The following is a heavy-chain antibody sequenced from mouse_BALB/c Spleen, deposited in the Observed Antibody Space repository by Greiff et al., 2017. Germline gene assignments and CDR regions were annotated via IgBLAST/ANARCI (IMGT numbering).Heavy chain of an antibody. CDR3: VRGEGYFDV. J-gene: IGHJ1*01. CDR1: GFSLTSYD. CDR2: IWTGGGT. Sequence: QVQLQQSGPGLVAPSQSLSITCTVSGFSLTSYDISWIRQPPGKGLEWLGVIWTGGGTNYNSAFMSRLSISKDNSKSQVFLKMNSLQTDDTAIYYCVRGEGYFDVWGAGTTVTVSS. V-gene: IGHV2-9-2*01.